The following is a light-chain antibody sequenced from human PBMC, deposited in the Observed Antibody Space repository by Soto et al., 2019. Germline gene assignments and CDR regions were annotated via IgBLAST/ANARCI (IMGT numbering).Light chain of an antibody. CDR3: QKYNCAPPT. CDR1: LPISNY. CDR2: AAS. V-gene: IGKV1-27*01. J-gene: IGKJ4*01. Sequence: DIQMTQSPSSLSASVGDRVTITCRASLPISNYLAWYQQKPGKIPNLLIYAASTLQAGVPSRFSGSGSATEFTLSICSLQTEDVPAYYCQKYNCAPPTFGGGTKVEIK.